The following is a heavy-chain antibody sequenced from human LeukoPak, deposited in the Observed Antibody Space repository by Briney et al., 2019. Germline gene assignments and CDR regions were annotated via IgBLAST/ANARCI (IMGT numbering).Heavy chain of an antibody. Sequence: PGGSLRLSCAASGFTFSSYSMNWVRQAPGKGLEWVSSISSSSSCIYYADSVKGRFTISRDNAKNSLYLQMNSLRAEDTAVYYCARGGSSSFAFDYWGQGTLVTVSS. CDR1: GFTFSSYS. D-gene: IGHD6-13*01. CDR3: ARGGSSSFAFDY. CDR2: ISSSSSCI. V-gene: IGHV3-21*01. J-gene: IGHJ4*02.